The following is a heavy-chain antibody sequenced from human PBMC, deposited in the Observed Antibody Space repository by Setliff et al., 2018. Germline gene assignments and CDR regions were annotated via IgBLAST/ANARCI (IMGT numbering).Heavy chain of an antibody. V-gene: IGHV1-18*01. J-gene: IGHJ3*02. Sequence: ASVKVSCKASGYNLDDFGVDWLRQAPGQGLEWMGWIRPYIGHTIYAQKFQGRVTMTTDAPTSTAYMELTSLRHDDTAVYYCARVVAHTHFYDRSDYYFDGLDIWGQGAKVTVSS. D-gene: IGHD3-22*01. CDR3: ARVVAHTHFYDRSDYYFDGLDI. CDR1: GYNLDDFG. CDR2: IRPYIGHT.